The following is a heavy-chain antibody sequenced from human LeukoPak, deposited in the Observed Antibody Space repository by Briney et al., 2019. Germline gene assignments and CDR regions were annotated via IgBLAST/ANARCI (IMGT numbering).Heavy chain of an antibody. CDR1: GGTFSSYA. CDR3: ANLHCSSTSCYEGSLGYFDY. V-gene: IGHV1-69*01. CDR2: IIPIFGTA. J-gene: IGHJ4*02. Sequence: AASVKVSCTASGGTFSSYAISWVRQAPGQGLEWMGGIIPIFGTANYAQKFQGRVTITADESTSTAYMELSSLRSEDTAVYYCANLHCSSTSCYEGSLGYFDYWGQGTLVTVSS. D-gene: IGHD2-2*01.